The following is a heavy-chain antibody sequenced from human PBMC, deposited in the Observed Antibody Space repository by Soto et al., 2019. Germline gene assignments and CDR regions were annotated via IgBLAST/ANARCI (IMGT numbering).Heavy chain of an antibody. Sequence: QVQLQESGPGLVKPSQTLSLTCTVSGGSISSGDYYWSWIRQPPGKGLGWIGYIYYTGSTYYNPSLKRRVTISVYTSKNQVSMKLSSVTAADTAVYYCARARGARYFDYWGQGTLVTVSS. CDR2: IYYTGST. CDR3: ARARGARYFDY. J-gene: IGHJ4*02. V-gene: IGHV4-30-4*01. CDR1: GGSISSGDYY. D-gene: IGHD2-15*01.